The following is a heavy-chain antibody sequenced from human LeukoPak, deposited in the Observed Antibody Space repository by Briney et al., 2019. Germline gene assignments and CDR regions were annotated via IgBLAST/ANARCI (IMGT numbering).Heavy chain of an antibody. CDR2: IYSGGST. J-gene: IGHJ4*02. V-gene: IGHV3-53*01. Sequence: GGSLRLSCAASGFTVSSSYMSWVRQAPGKGLEWVSVIYSGGSTYYADSVKGRFTISRDNSKNTLYLQMNSLRAEDTAVYYCAREAVTRNYFDYWGQGTLVTVSS. D-gene: IGHD4-17*01. CDR1: GFTVSSSY. CDR3: AREAVTRNYFDY.